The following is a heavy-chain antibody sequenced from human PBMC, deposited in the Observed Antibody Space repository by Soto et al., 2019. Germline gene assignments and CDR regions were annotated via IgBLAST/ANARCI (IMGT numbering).Heavy chain of an antibody. CDR2: ISYDGSNK. D-gene: IGHD3-10*01. CDR3: AKSYYYGSGSYDTFDY. J-gene: IGHJ4*02. CDR1: GFTFSSYG. V-gene: IGHV3-30*18. Sequence: PGGSLRLSCAASGFTFSSYGMHWVRQAPGKGLEWVAVISYDGSNKYYADSVKGRFTISRDNSKNTLYLQMNSLRAEDTAVYYCAKSYYYGSGSYDTFDYWGQGNLVTVSS.